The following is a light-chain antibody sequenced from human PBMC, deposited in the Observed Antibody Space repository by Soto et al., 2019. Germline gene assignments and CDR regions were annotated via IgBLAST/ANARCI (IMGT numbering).Light chain of an antibody. CDR2: DAT. J-gene: IGKJ4*01. CDR1: QYINSN. Sequence: DIVMTQSPATLSESPGERVTLSCRASQYINSNLAWYQQKPGQPPRLLIYDATSRATGIPSRFSGSGSGTDFTLTNISLQSEDFAVYFCQQYHDWPPLTFGGGTKVEIK. CDR3: QQYHDWPPLT. V-gene: IGKV3D-15*01.